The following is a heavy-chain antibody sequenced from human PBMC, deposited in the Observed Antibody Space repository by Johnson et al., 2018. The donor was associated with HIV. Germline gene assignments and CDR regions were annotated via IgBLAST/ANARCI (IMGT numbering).Heavy chain of an antibody. Sequence: VLLVESGGGVVQPGRSLRLSCAASGFTFSSYAMHWVRQAPGKGLEWVSLIYSGDSTYYADSVKGRFTISRDNSKNTLYLQMNSLRAEDTAVYYCARAHYDSSGRYVPVAFDIWGQGTMVTVSS. CDR2: IYSGDST. CDR3: ARAHYDSSGRYVPVAFDI. D-gene: IGHD3-22*01. CDR1: GFTFSSYA. J-gene: IGHJ3*02. V-gene: IGHV3-66*01.